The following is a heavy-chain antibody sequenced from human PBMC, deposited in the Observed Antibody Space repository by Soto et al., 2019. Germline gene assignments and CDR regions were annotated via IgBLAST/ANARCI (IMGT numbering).Heavy chain of an antibody. V-gene: IGHV3-23*01. CDR1: GFTFSSYA. J-gene: IGHJ4*02. Sequence: GGSLRLSCAASGFTFSSYAMSWVRQAPGKGLEWVSSISRTGGSTYYADSVKGRFTISRDNSKNTVYLQMNNLRAEDTALYYCAKEDPSFDRWGQGTLVTVSS. CDR3: AKEDPSFDR. CDR2: ISRTGGST.